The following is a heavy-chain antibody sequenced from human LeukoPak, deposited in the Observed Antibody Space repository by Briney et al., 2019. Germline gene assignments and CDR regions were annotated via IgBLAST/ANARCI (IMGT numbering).Heavy chain of an antibody. CDR3: ARDTVMMVGSYYYGKDV. D-gene: IGHD2-15*01. CDR1: GYTFNSFG. J-gene: IGHJ6*02. CDR2: ISAYNGNT. Sequence: GASVKASCKASGYTFNSFGISWVRQAPGQGLEWMGWISAYNGNTHHPEKLQGRLTMTTDTPTSTAYMELRSLRSDDTAIYYCARDTVMMVGSYYYGKDVWGQGTTVTVSS. V-gene: IGHV1-18*01.